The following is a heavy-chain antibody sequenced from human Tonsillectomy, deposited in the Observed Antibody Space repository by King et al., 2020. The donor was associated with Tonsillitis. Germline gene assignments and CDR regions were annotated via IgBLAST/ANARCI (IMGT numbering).Heavy chain of an antibody. Sequence: VQLQQSGPGLVKPSQTLALTCAISGDSVSSNSAAWNWIRQSPSRGLEWLGRTYYRSHWYIDYAVSVKSRITINPDTSKNQFSLQLNSVTPEDTAVYYCARALSWNFPPYYYMDGWGKGTTVTVSS. CDR2: TYYRSHWYI. V-gene: IGHV6-1*01. CDR3: ARALSWNFPPYYYMDG. J-gene: IGHJ6*03. D-gene: IGHD1-7*01. CDR1: GDSVSSNSAA.